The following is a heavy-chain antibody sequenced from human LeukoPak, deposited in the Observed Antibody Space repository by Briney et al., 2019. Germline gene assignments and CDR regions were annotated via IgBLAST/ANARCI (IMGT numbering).Heavy chain of an antibody. J-gene: IGHJ4*02. V-gene: IGHV3-30*02. CDR1: GFTFSSYG. D-gene: IGHD4-17*01. CDR3: AKDLGYGDYYFDY. Sequence: GGSLRPSCAASGFTFSSYGMHWVRQAPGKGLEWVAFIRYDGSNKYYADSVKGRFTISRDNSKNTLYLQMNSLRAEDTAVYYCAKDLGYGDYYFDYWGQGTLVTVSS. CDR2: IRYDGSNK.